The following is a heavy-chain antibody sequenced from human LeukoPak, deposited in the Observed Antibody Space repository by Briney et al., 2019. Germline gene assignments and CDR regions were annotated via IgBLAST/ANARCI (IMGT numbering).Heavy chain of an antibody. J-gene: IGHJ4*02. CDR1: GFTFSSYA. Sequence: GGSLRLSCAASGFTFSSYAMSWVRQAPGKGLEWVSSISSSSSYIYYADSVKGRFTISRDNAKNSLYLQMNSLRAEDTAVYYCASTSRYSSSWFSAIPSLFWGNYFDYWGQGTLVTVSS. CDR3: ASTSRYSSSWFSAIPSLFWGNYFDY. D-gene: IGHD6-13*01. V-gene: IGHV3-21*01. CDR2: ISSSSSYI.